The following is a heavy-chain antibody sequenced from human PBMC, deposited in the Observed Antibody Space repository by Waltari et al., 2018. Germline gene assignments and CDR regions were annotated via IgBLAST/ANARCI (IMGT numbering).Heavy chain of an antibody. V-gene: IGHV3-9*03. D-gene: IGHD6-19*01. Sequence: EVQLVESGGGLVQPGRSLRLSCAASGFTFDDYAMHWVRQAPGKGLEWVSGISWNSGSIGYADSVKGRFTISRDNAKNSLYLQMNSLRAEDMALYYCAKAHDSSGFDYWGQGTLVIVSS. CDR2: ISWNSGSI. J-gene: IGHJ4*02. CDR3: AKAHDSSGFDY. CDR1: GFTFDDYA.